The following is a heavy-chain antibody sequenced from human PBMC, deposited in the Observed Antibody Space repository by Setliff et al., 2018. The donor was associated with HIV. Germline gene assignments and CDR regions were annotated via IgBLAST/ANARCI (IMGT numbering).Heavy chain of an antibody. J-gene: IGHJ4*02. D-gene: IGHD2-15*01. CDR3: ASHGGRYFNS. CDR1: GGSFSGY. CDR2: IHHSGVT. V-gene: IGHV4-34*01. Sequence: SETLSLTCAVYGGSFSGYWSWIRQAPGKGLEWIGEIHHSGVTKHNPSLKSRVTLSVDTSKNQFSLKLISVTAADTAVYYCASHGGRYFNSWGQGSLVTVSS.